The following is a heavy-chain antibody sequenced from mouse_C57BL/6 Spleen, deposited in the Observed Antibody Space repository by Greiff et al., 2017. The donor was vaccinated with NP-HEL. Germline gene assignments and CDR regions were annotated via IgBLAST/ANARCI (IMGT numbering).Heavy chain of an antibody. V-gene: IGHV6-6*01. J-gene: IGHJ4*01. CDR3: TYYSNYLYAMDY. Sequence: DVMLVESGGGLVQPGGSMKLSCAASGFTFSDAWMDWVRQSPEKGLEWVAEIRNKANNHATYYAESVKGRFTISRDDSKSSVYLQMNSLRAEDTGIYYCTYYSNYLYAMDYWGQGTSVTVSS. D-gene: IGHD2-5*01. CDR2: IRNKANNHAT. CDR1: GFTFSDAW.